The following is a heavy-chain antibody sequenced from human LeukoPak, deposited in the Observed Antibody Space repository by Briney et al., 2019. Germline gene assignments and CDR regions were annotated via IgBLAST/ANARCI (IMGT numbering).Heavy chain of an antibody. Sequence: KPSETLSLSCTVSGGSISSYYWSWIRQPPGKGLEWIGYIYYSGSTNYNPSLKSRVTISVDTSKNQFSLKLSSVTAADTAVYYCARHIRDGYSSFETWGQRTLVTVSS. J-gene: IGHJ4*02. CDR2: IYYSGST. D-gene: IGHD5-24*01. CDR3: ARHIRDGYSSFET. V-gene: IGHV4-59*01. CDR1: GGSISSYY.